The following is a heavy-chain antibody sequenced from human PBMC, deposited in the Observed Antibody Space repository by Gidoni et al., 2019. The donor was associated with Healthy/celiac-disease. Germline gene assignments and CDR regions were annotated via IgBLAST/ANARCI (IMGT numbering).Heavy chain of an antibody. Sequence: QVQLVQSGAEVKKPGSSVKVSCKASGGTFSSYAISWVRQAPGQELEWMGGIIPIFGTANYAQKFQGRVTITADKSTSTAYMELSSLRSEDTAVYYCARDATPYYDSSGYPYYWGQGTLVTVSS. D-gene: IGHD3-22*01. CDR1: GGTFSSYA. J-gene: IGHJ4*02. CDR2: IIPIFGTA. V-gene: IGHV1-69*06. CDR3: ARDATPYYDSSGYPYY.